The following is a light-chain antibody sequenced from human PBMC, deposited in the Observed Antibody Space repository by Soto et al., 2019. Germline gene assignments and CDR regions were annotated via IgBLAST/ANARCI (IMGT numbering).Light chain of an antibody. J-gene: IGKJ1*01. V-gene: IGKV3-11*01. Sequence: EIVMTQSPASLSVSPGERATLSCRASQSVSSNLAWYHQKPGQAPRLLIYGASTRATGIPARFSGSGSGTDFTLTISSLEPEDFAVYYCQQRSNWPQFGQGTKVEIK. CDR2: GAS. CDR3: QQRSNWPQ. CDR1: QSVSSN.